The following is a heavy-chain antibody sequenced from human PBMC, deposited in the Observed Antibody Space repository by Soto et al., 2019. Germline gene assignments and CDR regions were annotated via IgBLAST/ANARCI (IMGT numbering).Heavy chain of an antibody. CDR1: GYTFTSYG. CDR2: ISAYNGNT. D-gene: IGHD3-22*01. V-gene: IGHV1-18*01. Sequence: ASVKVSCKASGYTFTSYGISWVRQAPGQGLEWMGWISAYNGNTNYAQKLQGRVTMTTDTSTSTAYMELRSLRSDDTAVYYCAIHYYDSSGYYYFAFDYWGQGTLVTDSS. CDR3: AIHYYDSSGYYYFAFDY. J-gene: IGHJ4*02.